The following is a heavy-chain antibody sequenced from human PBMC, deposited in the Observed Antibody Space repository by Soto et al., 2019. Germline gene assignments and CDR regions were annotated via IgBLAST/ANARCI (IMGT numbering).Heavy chain of an antibody. Sequence: QVQLQESGPGLMKPSGTLSLTCAVSGGSISTNWWSWVRQPPGKGLEWIGEIYHSGRTNYNTSLESRLTMSVDTSQNHLSLILNSVPAADTAVYYCARHIAVSGTRGFDFWGQGTLVTVSS. CDR2: IYHSGRT. D-gene: IGHD6-19*01. CDR1: GGSISTNW. V-gene: IGHV4-4*02. J-gene: IGHJ4*02. CDR3: ARHIAVSGTRGFDF.